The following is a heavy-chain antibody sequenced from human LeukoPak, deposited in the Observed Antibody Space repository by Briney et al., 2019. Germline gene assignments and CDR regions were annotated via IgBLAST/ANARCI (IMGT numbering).Heavy chain of an antibody. CDR2: ISSSSSSYI. J-gene: IGHJ4*02. V-gene: IGHV3-21*01. D-gene: IGHD3-10*01. CDR1: GFTFSSYS. CDR3: ASNGPRYYGSGSRGY. Sequence: GGSLRLSCAASGFTFSSYSMNWVRQAPGKGLEWVSSISSSSSSYIYYADSVKGRFTISRDNAKNSLYLQMNSLRAEDTAVYYCASNGPRYYGSGSRGYWGQGTLVTVSS.